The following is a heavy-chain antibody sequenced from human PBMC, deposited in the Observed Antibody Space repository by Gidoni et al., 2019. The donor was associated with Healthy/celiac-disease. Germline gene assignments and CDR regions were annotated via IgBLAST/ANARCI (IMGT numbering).Heavy chain of an antibody. D-gene: IGHD6-13*01. CDR1: GGPFSSYT. J-gene: IGHJ6*02. CDR3: ASDLRQQLAGGMDV. Sequence: QVQLVQSGAEVKKPGASVKVCCKAAGGPFSSYTIRWVRQSPGQGLEWMGRIIPILGIANYAQKFQGRVTITADKSTSTAYMELSSLRSEDTAVYYCASDLRQQLAGGMDVWGQGTTVTVSS. CDR2: IIPILGIA. V-gene: IGHV1-69*02.